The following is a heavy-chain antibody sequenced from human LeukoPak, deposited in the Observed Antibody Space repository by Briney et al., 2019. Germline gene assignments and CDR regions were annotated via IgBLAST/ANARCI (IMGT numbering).Heavy chain of an antibody. CDR2: INSDGSST. Sequence: GGSLRLSCAASGFTFTNYAMSWVRQAPGKGLVWVSRINSDGSSTRYADSVKGRFTISRDNAKNTLYLQMNSLRAEDTAVYYCARDSSYYDSSGYLIPRVDYWGQGTLVTVSS. D-gene: IGHD3-22*01. J-gene: IGHJ4*02. CDR3: ARDSSYYDSSGYLIPRVDY. V-gene: IGHV3-74*01. CDR1: GFTFTNYA.